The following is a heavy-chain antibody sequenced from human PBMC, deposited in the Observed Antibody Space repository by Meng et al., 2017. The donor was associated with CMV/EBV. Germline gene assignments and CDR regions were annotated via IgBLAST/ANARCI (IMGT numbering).Heavy chain of an antibody. V-gene: IGHV3-74*01. D-gene: IGHD1-20*01. CDR2: INSDGSST. Sequence: GSLRLSCAASGFTFSSYWMHWVRQAPGKGLVWVSRINSDGSSTSYADSVKGRFTISRDNAKNTLYLQMNSLRAEDTAVYYCARVHLYNWNYYGMDVWGQGTTVTVSS. CDR1: GFTFSSYW. J-gene: IGHJ6*02. CDR3: ARVHLYNWNYYGMDV.